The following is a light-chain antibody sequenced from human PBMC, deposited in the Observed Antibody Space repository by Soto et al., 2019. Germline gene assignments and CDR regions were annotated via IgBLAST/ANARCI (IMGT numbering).Light chain of an antibody. CDR1: SSDVGGYNY. J-gene: IGLJ3*02. Sequence: QSALTQPPSASGSPGQSVTISCTGTSSDVGGYNYVSWYQPYPGRAPKLMIYEFTKRPSGVPDRFSGSKSGNTASLTVSGLQAEDEADDYCSSYAASNNFYFVFGGGTKLTVL. CDR3: SSYAASNNFYFV. V-gene: IGLV2-8*01. CDR2: EFT.